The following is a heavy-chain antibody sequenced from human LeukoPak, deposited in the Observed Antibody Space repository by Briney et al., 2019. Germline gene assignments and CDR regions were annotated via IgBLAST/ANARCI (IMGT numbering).Heavy chain of an antibody. CDR3: TYYFDSSGPKKNY. CDR2: INHSGST. Sequence: SETLSLTCAVHGGSFSGYYWSWIRQPPGKGLEWIGEINHSGSTNYNPSLKSRVTISVDTSKNQFSLKLSSVTAADTAVYCVTYYFDSSGPKKNYWGQGTLVTVSS. CDR1: GGSFSGYY. J-gene: IGHJ4*02. V-gene: IGHV4-34*01. D-gene: IGHD3-22*01.